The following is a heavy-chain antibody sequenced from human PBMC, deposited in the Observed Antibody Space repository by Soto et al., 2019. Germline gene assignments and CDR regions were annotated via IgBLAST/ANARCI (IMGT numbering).Heavy chain of an antibody. CDR2: ISGSGGST. CDR3: ARILLWFGELLDGGYYMDV. V-gene: IGHV3-23*01. D-gene: IGHD3-10*01. Sequence: GGSLRLSCAASGFTFSSYAMSWVRQAPGKGLEWVSAISGSGGSTYYADSVKGRFTISRDNSKNTLYLQMNSLRAEDTAVYYCARILLWFGELLDGGYYMDVWGKGTTVTVSS. CDR1: GFTFSSYA. J-gene: IGHJ6*03.